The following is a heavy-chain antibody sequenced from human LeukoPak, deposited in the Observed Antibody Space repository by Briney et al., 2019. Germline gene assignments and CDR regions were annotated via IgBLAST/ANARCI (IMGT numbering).Heavy chain of an antibody. Sequence: GWSLRLSCAASGFTFSSYAMSWVRQAPGKGLEGVSAISGSCGSTHYAGSVKGRVTISRHNSKNTLYLQMNSLRAEDTAVYYCAKEGGITMIVVVTDYPFDYWGQGTLVTVSS. CDR1: GFTFSSYA. CDR2: ISGSCGST. V-gene: IGHV3-23*01. D-gene: IGHD3-22*01. CDR3: AKEGGITMIVVVTDYPFDY. J-gene: IGHJ4*02.